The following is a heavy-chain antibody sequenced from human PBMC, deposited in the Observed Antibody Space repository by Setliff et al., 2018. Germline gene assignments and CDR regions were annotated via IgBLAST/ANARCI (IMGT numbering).Heavy chain of an antibody. Sequence: PGGSLRLSCAVSGFTFSDHYMDWVRQVPGKGLEWVGRSRDKGNSYTTEYAASVKGRFTISRDVSKNSLYLQMNSLQSDDTAVYYCGTWIAGRGFWGQGTLVTVSS. J-gene: IGHJ4*02. CDR3: GTWIAGRGF. CDR2: SRDKGNSYTT. CDR1: GFTFSDHY. V-gene: IGHV3-72*01. D-gene: IGHD2-21*01.